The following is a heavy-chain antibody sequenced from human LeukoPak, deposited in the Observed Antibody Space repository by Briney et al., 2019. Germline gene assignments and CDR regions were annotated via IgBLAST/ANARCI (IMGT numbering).Heavy chain of an antibody. Sequence: GGSLRLSCAASGFTLNTYWMYWVRQAPGKGLLWVSAISGSGGSTYYADSVKGRFTISRDNSRNTLYLQMNSLRAEDTAVYYCARDTGYCSGGSCLIFDYWGQGTLVTVSS. CDR3: ARDTGYCSGGSCLIFDY. V-gene: IGHV3-23*01. CDR2: ISGSGGST. CDR1: GFTLNTYW. J-gene: IGHJ4*02. D-gene: IGHD2-15*01.